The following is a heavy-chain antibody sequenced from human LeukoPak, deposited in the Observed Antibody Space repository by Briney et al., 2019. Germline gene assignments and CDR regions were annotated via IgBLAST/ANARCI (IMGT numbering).Heavy chain of an antibody. CDR3: ARESGDFWSGYYYFDY. CDR2: IKQDGSEK. CDR1: GFTFSSYW. V-gene: IGHV3-7*01. D-gene: IGHD3-3*01. Sequence: GSLRLSCSASGFTFSSYWMSWVRQAPGKGLEWAANIKQDGSEKYYVDSVKGRFTISRDNAKNSLYLQMSSLRAEDTAVYYCARESGDFWSGYYYFDYWGQGTLVTVSS. J-gene: IGHJ4*02.